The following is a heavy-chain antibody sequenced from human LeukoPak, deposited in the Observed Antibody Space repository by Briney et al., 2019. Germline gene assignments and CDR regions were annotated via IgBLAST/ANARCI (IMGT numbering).Heavy chain of an antibody. D-gene: IGHD3-22*01. Sequence: SETLSLTCTVSGGSISSYYWSWIRQPPGEGLEWIGYIYYSGSTNYNPSTNYNPSLKSRVTISVDTSKNQFSLKLSSVTAADTAVYYCARASGGYYYDYWGQGTLVTVSS. CDR1: GGSISSYY. V-gene: IGHV4-59*01. CDR2: IYYSGST. CDR3: ARASGGYYYDY. J-gene: IGHJ4*02.